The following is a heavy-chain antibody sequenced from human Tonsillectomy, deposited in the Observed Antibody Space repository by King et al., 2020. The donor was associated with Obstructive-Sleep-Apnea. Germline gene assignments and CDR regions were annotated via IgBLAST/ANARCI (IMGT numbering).Heavy chain of an antibody. Sequence: VQLVESGGGLVQPGGSLRLSCAASGFTFSSYSMNWVRQAPGKGLEWVSYISSSSSTLYYADSVKGRLTIARDNAKNSLYLQMNSLRAEDTAVYYCARDGNYVYYFDYWGQGTLVTVSS. CDR3: ARDGNYVYYFDY. V-gene: IGHV3-48*04. J-gene: IGHJ4*02. CDR1: GFTFSSYS. D-gene: IGHD1-7*01. CDR2: ISSSSSTL.